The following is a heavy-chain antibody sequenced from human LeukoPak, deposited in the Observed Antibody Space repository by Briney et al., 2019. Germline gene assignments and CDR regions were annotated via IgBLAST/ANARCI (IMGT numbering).Heavy chain of an antibody. J-gene: IGHJ4*02. CDR3: ASIAAATDPFDY. CDR2: IYYSGST. Sequence: PSETLSLTCTVSGGSISSSSYYWGWIRQPPGKGLEWIGSIYYSGSTYYNPSLKSRVTISVDTSKNQFSLKLSSVTAADTAVYYCASIAAATDPFDYWGQGTLVTVSS. D-gene: IGHD6-13*01. V-gene: IGHV4-39*01. CDR1: GGSISSSSYY.